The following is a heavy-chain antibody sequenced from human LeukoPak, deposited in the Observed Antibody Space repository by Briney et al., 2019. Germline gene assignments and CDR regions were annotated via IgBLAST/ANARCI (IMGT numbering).Heavy chain of an antibody. D-gene: IGHD5-18*01. CDR3: AKQRGYSYGYSFDY. CDR1: GFTVSSNY. Sequence: GGSLRLSCAASGFTVSSNYMSWVRQAPGKGLEWVSTISGGVGSTYYADSVKGRFTLSRDNSKNTLYLQMNSLRAEDTAVYYCAKQRGYSYGYSFDYWGQGTLVTVSS. J-gene: IGHJ4*02. V-gene: IGHV3-23*01. CDR2: ISGGVGST.